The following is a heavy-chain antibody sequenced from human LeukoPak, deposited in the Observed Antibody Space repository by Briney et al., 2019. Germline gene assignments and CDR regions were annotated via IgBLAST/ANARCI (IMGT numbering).Heavy chain of an antibody. J-gene: IGHJ4*02. CDR3: AREREGPYGYLDY. CDR2: IYYSGST. V-gene: IGHV4-59*12. D-gene: IGHD4-17*01. Sequence: SETLSLTCTVSGGSISSYYWSWIRQPPGKGLEWIGYIYYSGSTNYNPSLQSRVTISVDTSKNQFSLKLSSVTAADTAVYYCAREREGPYGYLDYWGQGTLVTVSS. CDR1: GGSISSYY.